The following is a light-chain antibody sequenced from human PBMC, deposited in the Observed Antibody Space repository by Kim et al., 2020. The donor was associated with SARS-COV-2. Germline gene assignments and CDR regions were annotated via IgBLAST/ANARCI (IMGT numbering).Light chain of an antibody. CDR2: DND. CDR3: GTWDSSLSVVV. Sequence: GQKVTIPCYGSSSNSGKNFVSWYQHLPQAAPKLLIYDNDKRPSGIPDRFSGSKSGTSAALDITGLQTGDEADYYCGTWDSSLSVVVFGGGTKLTVL. V-gene: IGLV1-51*01. CDR1: SSNSGKNF. J-gene: IGLJ3*02.